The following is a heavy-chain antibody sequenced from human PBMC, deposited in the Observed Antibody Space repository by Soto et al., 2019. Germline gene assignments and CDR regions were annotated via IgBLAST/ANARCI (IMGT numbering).Heavy chain of an antibody. Sequence: GRSLRLSCAASGFTFSSYWMSWVRQAPGKGLEWVANIKQDGSEKYYVDSVKGRFTISRDNAKNSLYLQMNSLRAEDTAVYYCARVISGYDWRLGAFDILGQGTMVTVSS. CDR3: ARVISGYDWRLGAFDI. V-gene: IGHV3-7*01. CDR1: GFTFSSYW. D-gene: IGHD5-12*01. CDR2: IKQDGSEK. J-gene: IGHJ3*02.